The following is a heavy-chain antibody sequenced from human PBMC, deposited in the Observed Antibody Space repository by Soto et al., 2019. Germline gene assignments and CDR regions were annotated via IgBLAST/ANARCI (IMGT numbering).Heavy chain of an antibody. CDR2: INQDGNEK. CDR3: ARDLGSSWRPNDY. V-gene: IGHV3-7*01. CDR1: GFAFSTYW. D-gene: IGHD6-13*01. J-gene: IGHJ4*02. Sequence: PGASLRLSRAASGFAFSTYWMSWVRQTPDKGLGWVANINQDGNEKNYLDSVGGRFTISRDNAKNSVYLEMFSLSAEVTALYVCARDLGSSWRPNDYWGQGT.